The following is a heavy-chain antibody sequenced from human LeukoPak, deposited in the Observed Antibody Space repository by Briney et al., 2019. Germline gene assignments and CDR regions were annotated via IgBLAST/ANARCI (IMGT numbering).Heavy chain of an antibody. V-gene: IGHV4-4*07. CDR2: IYTSGST. D-gene: IGHD3-16*01. CDR3: ARGRYGWLPFDY. J-gene: IGHJ4*02. Sequence: SETLSLTCTVSGGSISSYYWSWIRQPAGKGLEWIGRIYTSGSTNYNPSLKSRITISVDTSKNQFTLKLSSVTAADTAVYYCARGRYGWLPFDYWGQGTLVTVSS. CDR1: GGSISSYY.